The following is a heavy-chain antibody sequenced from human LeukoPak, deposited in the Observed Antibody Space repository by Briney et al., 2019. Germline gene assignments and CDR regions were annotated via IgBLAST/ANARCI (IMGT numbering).Heavy chain of an antibody. J-gene: IGHJ4*02. D-gene: IGHD5-18*01. CDR2: MHYSGST. CDR3: ARDKAGYGDYFDY. Sequence: SSETLSLTCTVSGGSISSYYWSWIRQPPGKGLEWIGYMHYSGSTNYNPSLRSRVTISVDTSKNQFSLKLSSVTAADTAVYCCARDKAGYGDYFDYWGQGTLVTASS. V-gene: IGHV4-59*01. CDR1: GGSISSYY.